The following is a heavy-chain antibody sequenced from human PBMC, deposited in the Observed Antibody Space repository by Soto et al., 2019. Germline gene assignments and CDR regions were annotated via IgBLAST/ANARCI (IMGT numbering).Heavy chain of an antibody. CDR1: GGSISSSNW. CDR3: ARDFFSGSCTPPHYYYYGMDV. V-gene: IGHV4-4*02. J-gene: IGHJ6*02. CDR2: IYHSGST. Sequence: QVQLQESGPGLVKPSGTLSLTCAVSGGSISSSNWWSWVRQPPGKGLEWIGEIYHSGSTNYNPSLNSRRAISVGEPTNHVALQQSSAAAAETAVDSYARDFFSGSCTPPHYYYYGMDVWGQGTTVTVSS. D-gene: IGHD6-13*01.